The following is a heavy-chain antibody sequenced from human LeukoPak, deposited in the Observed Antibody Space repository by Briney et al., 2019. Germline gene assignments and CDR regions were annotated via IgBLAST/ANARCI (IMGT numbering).Heavy chain of an antibody. CDR2: IYPGDSDT. V-gene: IGHV5-51*01. J-gene: IGHJ3*02. CDR3: ATWGLLVSDAFDI. D-gene: IGHD3-16*01. Sequence: GESLKISCKGSGYSFTSYWIGWVRQMPGKGLEWMGIIYPGDSDTRYSPSFQGQVTISADKSISIAYLQWSSLKASDTAMYYCATWGLLVSDAFDIWGQGTMVTVSS. CDR1: GYSFTSYW.